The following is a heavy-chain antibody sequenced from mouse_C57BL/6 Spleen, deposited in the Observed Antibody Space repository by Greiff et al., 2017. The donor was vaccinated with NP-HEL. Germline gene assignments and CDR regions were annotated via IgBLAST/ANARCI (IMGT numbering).Heavy chain of an antibody. CDR1: GYTFTSYW. CDR2: IYPGSGST. V-gene: IGHV1-55*01. J-gene: IGHJ2*01. D-gene: IGHD4-1*01. Sequence: QVQLQQPGAELVQPGASVKMSCKASGYTFTSYWITWVKQRPGQGLEWIGDIYPGSGSTNYNEKFKSKATLTVDTSSSTAYMQLSSLTSEDSAVYYCARGNWDDYYFDYWGQGTTLTVSS. CDR3: ARGNWDDYYFDY.